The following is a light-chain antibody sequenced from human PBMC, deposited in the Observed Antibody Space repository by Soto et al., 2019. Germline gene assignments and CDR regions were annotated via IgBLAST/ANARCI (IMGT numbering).Light chain of an antibody. CDR1: SSDVGSYNL. CDR2: EGT. V-gene: IGLV2-23*01. CDR3: CSYAGSSV. J-gene: IGLJ1*01. Sequence: QSVLTQPASVSGSPGQSITISCTGTSSDVGSYNLVSWYQQHPGKAPKLMIYEGTKRPSGASNRFSGSKSGNNASLTISVLQAVDEADYYCCSYAGSSVFGTGTKVT.